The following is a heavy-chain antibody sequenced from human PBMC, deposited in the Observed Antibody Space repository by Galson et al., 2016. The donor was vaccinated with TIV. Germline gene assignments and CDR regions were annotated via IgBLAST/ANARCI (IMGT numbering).Heavy chain of an antibody. Sequence: SETLSLTCTVSGGSISTNSYYWGWIRQSPGKGLEWIGSIYHGGSTYYNPSLKRRVTISVDTSKNQLSLKLSSVTAADTAVYYCARDISGWYHYFDFWGQGTLVTVSS. J-gene: IGHJ4*02. D-gene: IGHD6-19*01. V-gene: IGHV4-39*02. CDR1: GGSISTNSYY. CDR3: ARDISGWYHYFDF. CDR2: IYHGGST.